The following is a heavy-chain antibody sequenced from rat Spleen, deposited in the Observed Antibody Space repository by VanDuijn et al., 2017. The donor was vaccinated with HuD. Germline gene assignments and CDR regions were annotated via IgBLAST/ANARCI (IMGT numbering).Heavy chain of an antibody. CDR2: ISSDGGST. Sequence: EVQLVESGGGLVQPGRSLKLSCAASGFTFSDYYMAWVRQAPTKGLEWVASISSDGGSTYYRDSVKGRFTISRDNAKSTLYLQMDSLRSEDTATYYCARQWDYWGQGVMVTVSS. J-gene: IGHJ2*01. CDR1: GFTFSDYY. CDR3: ARQWDY. V-gene: IGHV5-25*01.